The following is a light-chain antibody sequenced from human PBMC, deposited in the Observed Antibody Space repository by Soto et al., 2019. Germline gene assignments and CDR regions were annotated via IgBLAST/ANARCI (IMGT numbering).Light chain of an antibody. Sequence: QSAVTQLPSASGSPGQSVTISCTGTGRGGGGYKYVSWYQQHPGKAPKVMIYEVSKRPSGVPNRFSGPKSGNTASLTVSGLQAEDEADYFCSSYACSNNYVFGTGPKLTVL. CDR2: EVS. CDR1: GRGGGGYKY. J-gene: IGLJ1*01. V-gene: IGLV2-8*01. CDR3: SSYACSNNYV.